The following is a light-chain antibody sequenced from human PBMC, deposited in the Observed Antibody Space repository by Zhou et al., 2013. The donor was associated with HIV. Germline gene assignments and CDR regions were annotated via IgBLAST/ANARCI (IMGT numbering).Light chain of an antibody. J-gene: IGKJ3*01. CDR3: QQYGNSPQT. Sequence: EIVLTQSPGTLSLSAGERATLSCRASQSVSSYLAWYQQKPGQAPRLLIYDASNRATGIPARFSGSGSGTDFTLTISRLEPEDYAVYYCQQYGNSPQTFGPGTKVDMK. CDR1: QSVSSY. V-gene: IGKV3-20*01. CDR2: DAS.